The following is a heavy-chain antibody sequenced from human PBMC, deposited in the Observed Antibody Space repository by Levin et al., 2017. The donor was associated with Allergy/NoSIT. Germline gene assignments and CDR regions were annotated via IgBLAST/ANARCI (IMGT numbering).Heavy chain of an antibody. D-gene: IGHD3-9*01. Sequence: GESLKISCAASGFTFDSYAMSWVRQAPGKGLEWVSGISGSGSSTYYADSVKGRFTIPRDHSKNILYLEMNNLSAEDTALYYCAKDHAGVLVMNFFDHWGQGALVTVSS. CDR1: GFTFDSYA. CDR3: AKDHAGVLVMNFFDH. J-gene: IGHJ4*02. CDR2: ISGSGSST. V-gene: IGHV3-23*01.